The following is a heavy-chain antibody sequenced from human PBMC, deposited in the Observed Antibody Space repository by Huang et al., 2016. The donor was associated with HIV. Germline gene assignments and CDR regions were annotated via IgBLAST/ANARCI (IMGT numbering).Heavy chain of an antibody. V-gene: IGHV4-59*11. Sequence: QVQLQESGPGLVKPSETLSLTCTVSGGSISTHYWSWIRQPPGEGLEWIWSIDYRGSTNYSPSRMSRVTILLDTSKNQFSLRVNSGTAADTAMYYCARDHHDFWRGYRRMYFFDHWGQGTLVTVSS. D-gene: IGHD3-3*01. CDR2: IDYRGST. CDR3: ARDHHDFWRGYRRMYFFDH. J-gene: IGHJ4*02. CDR1: GGSISTHY.